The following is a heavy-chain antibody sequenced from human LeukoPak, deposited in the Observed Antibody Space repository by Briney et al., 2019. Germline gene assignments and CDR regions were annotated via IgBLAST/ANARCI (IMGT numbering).Heavy chain of an antibody. CDR1: GFTFSDYY. D-gene: IGHD3-3*02. Sequence: GGSLRLSCAASGFTFSDYYMGWIRQAPGKGLEWISYISRTIYYADSVEGRFTISRDNAKNSLYLQMNSLRAEDTAVYYCARRIRGADSQSHTFDIWGQGTMVTVSS. J-gene: IGHJ3*02. CDR2: ISRTI. CDR3: ARRIRGADSQSHTFDI. V-gene: IGHV3-11*01.